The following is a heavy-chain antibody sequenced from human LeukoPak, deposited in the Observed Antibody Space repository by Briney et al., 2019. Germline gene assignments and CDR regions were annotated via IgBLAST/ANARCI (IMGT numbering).Heavy chain of an antibody. CDR3: ASTYYYASGTYHRPLDY. CDR2: SYYSGSA. J-gene: IGHJ4*02. Sequence: HSETLSLTCTVSGVSIRSYYWSWIRQPPGKGLEWIGYSYYSGSANYNPSLKSRVTISVDTSKNQFSLKLTSVTAADTAVYYCASTYYYASGTYHRPLDYWGQGTLVTVSS. V-gene: IGHV4-59*08. D-gene: IGHD3-10*01. CDR1: GVSIRSYY.